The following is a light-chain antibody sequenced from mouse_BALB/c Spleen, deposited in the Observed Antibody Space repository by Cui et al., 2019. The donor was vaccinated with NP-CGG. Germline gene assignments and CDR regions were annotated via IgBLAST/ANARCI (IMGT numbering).Light chain of an antibody. CDR3: ALWYSNHWV. CDR1: TGAVTTSNY. Sequence: HAVVTQSSLPTTSPGETVTLTCRSSTGAVTTSNYANWVQEKPDHLFTGLIGGTNNRVPGVPARFSGSLIGDKAALTITGAQTEDEAIYFCALWYSNHWVFGGGTKLTVL. J-gene: IGLJ1*01. CDR2: GTN. V-gene: IGLV1*01.